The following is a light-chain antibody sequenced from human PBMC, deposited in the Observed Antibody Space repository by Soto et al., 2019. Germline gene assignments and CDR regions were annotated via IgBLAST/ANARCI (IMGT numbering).Light chain of an antibody. CDR1: QSVSSY. J-gene: IGKJ4*01. Sequence: EMVLTQSPATLSLSPGERAALSCRASQSVSSYFAWYQQKPGQAPRLLIYDASKRATGIPARFSGSGSGTDFTLTISSLETEDFAVYFCQKRSNFPSTVGRGTKEEI. CDR2: DAS. V-gene: IGKV3-11*01. CDR3: QKRSNFPST.